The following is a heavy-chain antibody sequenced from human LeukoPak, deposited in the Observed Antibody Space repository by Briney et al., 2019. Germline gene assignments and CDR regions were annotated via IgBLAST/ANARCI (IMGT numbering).Heavy chain of an antibody. CDR2: INHSGST. D-gene: IGHD3-3*01. V-gene: IGHV4-4*02. CDR1: GGSISSSNG. Sequence: SETLSLTCAVSGGSISSSNGWSWVRQPPGKGLEWIGEINHSGSTNYNPSLKSRVTISVDTSKNQFSLKLSSVTAADTAVYYCARAFYDFWSGRRFDPWGQGTLVTVSS. CDR3: ARAFYDFWSGRRFDP. J-gene: IGHJ5*02.